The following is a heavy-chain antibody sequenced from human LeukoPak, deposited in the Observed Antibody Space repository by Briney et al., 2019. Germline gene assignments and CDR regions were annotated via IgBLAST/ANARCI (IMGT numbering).Heavy chain of an antibody. D-gene: IGHD3-9*01. CDR2: ISCDGSNK. Sequence: GGSLRLSCAASGSTFSSYAMHWVRQAPGKGLEWVAVISCDGSNKYYADSVKGRFTISRDNSKNTLYLQMNSLRAEDTAVYYCARDGVLRYFDWLVGDAFDIWGQGTMVTVSS. V-gene: IGHV3-30*04. CDR1: GSTFSSYA. J-gene: IGHJ3*02. CDR3: ARDGVLRYFDWLVGDAFDI.